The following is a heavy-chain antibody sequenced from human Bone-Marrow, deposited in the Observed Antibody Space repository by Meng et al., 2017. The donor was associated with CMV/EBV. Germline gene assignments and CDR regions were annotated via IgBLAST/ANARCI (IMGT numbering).Heavy chain of an antibody. V-gene: IGHV4-30-4*08. Sequence: QGHVQGSGPGGVRPYKPLSLTWTVRGGSVRSGDYYWSWIRQPPAKSLEWIGYIYYIGRTYYNPSLKRRVTISVDTSKNQFSLKLSSVTAADTAVYYCARVLSGYFDYWGQGTLVTVSS. J-gene: IGHJ4*02. CDR1: GGSVRSGDYY. CDR2: IYYIGRT. D-gene: IGHD2-15*01. CDR3: ARVLSGYFDY.